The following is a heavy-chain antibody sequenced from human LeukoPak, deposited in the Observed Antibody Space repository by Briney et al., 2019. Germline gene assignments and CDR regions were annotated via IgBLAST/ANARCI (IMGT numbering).Heavy chain of an antibody. CDR2: ISGSGGST. CDR3: AKFGVGATYFDY. Sequence: AGGSLRLPCAASGFTFSSYAMSWVRQAPGKGLEWVSTISGSGGSTYYADSVKGRFTISRDNSKNTLYLQMNSLRAEDTAVYYCAKFGVGATYFDYWGQGTLVTSPQ. D-gene: IGHD1-26*01. CDR1: GFTFSSYA. V-gene: IGHV3-23*01. J-gene: IGHJ4*02.